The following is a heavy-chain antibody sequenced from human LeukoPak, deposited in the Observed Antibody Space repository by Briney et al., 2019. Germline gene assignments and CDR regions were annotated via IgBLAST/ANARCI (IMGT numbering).Heavy chain of an antibody. CDR1: GYTFTGYY. CDR3: AGGYSGYDEAWFDP. Sequence: ASVKVSCKASGYTFTGYYMHWVRKAPGQGLEWMGWINPNSGGTNYAQKFQGRVTMTRDTSISTAYMELSRLRSDDTAVYYCAGGYSGYDEAWFDPWGQGTLVTVSS. V-gene: IGHV1-2*02. D-gene: IGHD5-12*01. J-gene: IGHJ5*02. CDR2: INPNSGGT.